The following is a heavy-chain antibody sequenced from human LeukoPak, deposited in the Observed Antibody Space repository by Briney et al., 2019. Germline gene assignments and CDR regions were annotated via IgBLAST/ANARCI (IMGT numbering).Heavy chain of an antibody. D-gene: IGHD3-10*01. CDR3: ASHWRFGELLEYYFDY. V-gene: IGHV4-39*07. CDR1: GGSISSSSYY. CDR2: IYYSGST. J-gene: IGHJ4*02. Sequence: SETLSLTCTVSGGSISSSSYYWGWIRQPPGKGLEWIGSIYYSGSTYYNPSLKSRVTISVDTSKNQFSLKLSSVTAADTAVYYCASHWRFGELLEYYFDYWGQGTLVTVSS.